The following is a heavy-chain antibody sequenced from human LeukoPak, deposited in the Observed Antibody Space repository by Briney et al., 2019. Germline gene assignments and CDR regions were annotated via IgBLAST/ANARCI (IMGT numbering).Heavy chain of an antibody. CDR2: NNHSGST. CDR1: GGSFSGYY. D-gene: IGHD3-22*01. V-gene: IGHV4-34*01. Sequence: TTSETLSLTCAVYGGSFSGYYWSWIRQPPGKGLEWIGENNHSGSTNYNPSLKSRVTISVDTSKNQFSLKLSSVTAADTAVYYCARGHPRGMIVVVINYFDYWGQGTLVTVSS. J-gene: IGHJ4*02. CDR3: ARGHPRGMIVVVINYFDY.